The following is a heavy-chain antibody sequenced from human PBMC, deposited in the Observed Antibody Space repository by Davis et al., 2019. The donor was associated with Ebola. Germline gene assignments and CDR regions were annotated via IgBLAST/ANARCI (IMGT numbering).Heavy chain of an antibody. CDR1: GGSFSGYY. D-gene: IGHD6-13*01. J-gene: IGHJ5*02. Sequence: GSLRLSCAVYGGSFSGYYWSWIRQPPGKGLEWIGEINHSGSTNYNPSLKSRVTISVDTSKNQFSLKLSSVTAADTAVYYCARVRGEGYSSSWYPPLNWFDPWGQGTLVTVSS. CDR2: INHSGST. CDR3: ARVRGEGYSSSWYPPLNWFDP. V-gene: IGHV4-34*01.